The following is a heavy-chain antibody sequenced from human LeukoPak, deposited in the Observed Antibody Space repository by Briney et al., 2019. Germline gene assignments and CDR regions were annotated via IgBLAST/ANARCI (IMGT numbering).Heavy chain of an antibody. Sequence: ASVKVSCKASGYTFTTYAMNWVRQAPGQGLEWMGWINTDTGNPTYAPGFTGRFVFSLDTSVSTAFLQISSLKAEDTAVYYCARGRGAVAGHWYFDLWGRGTLVTVSS. D-gene: IGHD6-13*01. CDR1: GYTFTTYA. CDR2: INTDTGNP. V-gene: IGHV7-4-1*02. J-gene: IGHJ2*01. CDR3: ARGRGAVAGHWYFDL.